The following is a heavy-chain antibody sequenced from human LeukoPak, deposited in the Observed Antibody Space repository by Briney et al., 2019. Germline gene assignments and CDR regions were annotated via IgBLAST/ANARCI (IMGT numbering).Heavy chain of an antibody. D-gene: IGHD3-3*01. Sequence: GGSLRLSCAASGFTFSNYAMSWVRQAPGKGLEWVSVICGSSNSTYYVDSVKGRFTISRDNSKSTLYLQMNSLRAEDTAVYYCARVGFWSSTDAFAIWGQGTMVTVSS. CDR3: ARVGFWSSTDAFAI. J-gene: IGHJ3*02. CDR1: GFTFSNYA. CDR2: ICGSSNST. V-gene: IGHV3-23*01.